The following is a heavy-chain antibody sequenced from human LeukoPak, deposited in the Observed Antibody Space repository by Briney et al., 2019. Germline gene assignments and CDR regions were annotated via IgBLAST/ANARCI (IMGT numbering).Heavy chain of an antibody. CDR2: IHPNSGGT. Sequence: ASVKVSCKASGYTFTDYYIHWVRQAPGQGLECIGWIHPNSGGTYYAQKFQGRVTMTRDTSITTAYMELNRLTSDDTAMYYCARQKNNGFDIWGQGTMVTVSS. CDR1: GYTFTDYY. J-gene: IGHJ3*02. CDR3: ARQKNNGFDI. V-gene: IGHV1-2*02.